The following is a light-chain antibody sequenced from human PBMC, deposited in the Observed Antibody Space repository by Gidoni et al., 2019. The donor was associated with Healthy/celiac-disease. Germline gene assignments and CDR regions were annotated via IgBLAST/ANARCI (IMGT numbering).Light chain of an antibody. J-gene: IGKJ1*01. Sequence: ESVLTHSPGTLSLSPGERATLSCRASQSVSSSYLAWYQQNPGQAPRLLIYGASSRATGIPDRFSGSGSGTDFTLTISRLEPEDFAVYYCQQYGSSPQTFGQGTKVEIK. CDR2: GAS. CDR1: QSVSSSY. CDR3: QQYGSSPQT. V-gene: IGKV3-20*01.